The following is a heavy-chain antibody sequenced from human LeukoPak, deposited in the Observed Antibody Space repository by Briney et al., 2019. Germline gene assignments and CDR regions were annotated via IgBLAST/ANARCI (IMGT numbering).Heavy chain of an antibody. J-gene: IGHJ6*03. Sequence: PSETLSLTCTVSGGSISSYYWSWIRQPAGKGLEWIGRIYTSGGTNYNPSLKSRVTMSVDTSKNQFSLKLSSVTAADTAVYYCAREPMILREFDYYYYYMDVWGKGTTVTISS. D-gene: IGHD3-16*01. CDR1: GGSISSYY. CDR3: AREPMILREFDYYYYYMDV. V-gene: IGHV4-4*07. CDR2: IYTSGGT.